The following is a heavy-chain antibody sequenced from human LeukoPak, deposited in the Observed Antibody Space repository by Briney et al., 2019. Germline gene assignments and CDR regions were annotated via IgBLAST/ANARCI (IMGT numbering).Heavy chain of an antibody. CDR3: ARALIVLVPSTCRWFDP. V-gene: IGHV3-23*01. D-gene: IGHD2-2*01. J-gene: IGHJ5*02. CDR2: ILHGGAAI. CDR1: GFTFCNYT. Sequence: GGSLRLSSAPSGFTFCNYTITCVRPAPGKGLECVSAILHGGAAIYYEEFVKGRFTISRDNSKNPLSLQINSLRAEETAVYYCARALIVLVPSTCRWFDPWGQGTLVTVPS.